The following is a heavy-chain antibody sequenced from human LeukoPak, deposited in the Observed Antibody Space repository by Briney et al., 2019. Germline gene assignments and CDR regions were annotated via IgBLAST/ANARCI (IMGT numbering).Heavy chain of an antibody. V-gene: IGHV3-48*01. Sequence: GGSLRLSCAASGFIFTAYSINWVRQAPGQGLEWVSTVSPSGATTYYADSVKGRFTISRDNSNNSVYLQLNSLRVEDTAIYYCVRSWLLVAATRPTYYWGQGTLVTVSS. CDR2: VSPSGATT. D-gene: IGHD1-26*01. CDR1: GFIFTAYS. J-gene: IGHJ4*02. CDR3: VRSWLLVAATRPTYY.